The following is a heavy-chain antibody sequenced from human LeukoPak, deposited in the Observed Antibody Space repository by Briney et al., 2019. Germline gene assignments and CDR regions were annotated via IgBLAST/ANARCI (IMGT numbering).Heavy chain of an antibody. CDR3: ARDLVVPAAMLVYYYMDV. CDR2: IYTSGST. J-gene: IGHJ6*03. CDR1: GGSISSYY. V-gene: IGHV4-4*07. Sequence: SETLSLTCTVSGGSISSYYWSWIRQPAGKGLEWIGRIYTSGSTNYNPSLKSRVTMSVDTSKNQFSLKLSSVTAADTAVYYCARDLVVPAAMLVYYYMDVWGKGTTVTVSS. D-gene: IGHD2-2*01.